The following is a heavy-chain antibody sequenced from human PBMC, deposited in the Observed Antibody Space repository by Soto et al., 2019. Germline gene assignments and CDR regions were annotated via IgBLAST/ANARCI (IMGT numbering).Heavy chain of an antibody. J-gene: IGHJ4*02. CDR1: GFTFSSYG. D-gene: IGHD3-10*01. Sequence: QVQLVESGGGVVQPGRSLRLSCAASGFTFSSYGMRWVRQAPGKGLEWVAVISYDGSNKYYADSVKGRFTISRDNSKNTLYLQMNSLRAEDTAVYYCAKDRKTTSLWFGETFDYWGQGTLVTVSS. CDR2: ISYDGSNK. CDR3: AKDRKTTSLWFGETFDY. V-gene: IGHV3-30*18.